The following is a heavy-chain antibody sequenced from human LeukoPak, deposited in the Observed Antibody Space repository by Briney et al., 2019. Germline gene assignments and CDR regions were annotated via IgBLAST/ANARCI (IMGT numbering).Heavy chain of an antibody. CDR3: ARGYCSGGSCFRNWFDP. J-gene: IGHJ5*02. V-gene: IGHV1-46*01. CDR2: INPSGGST. Sequence: ASVKVSCKASGYTFTSYYMHWVRQAPGQGLEWMGIINPSGGSTSYAQKFQGRVTMTRDMSTSTVYMELSSLRSEDTAVYYRARGYCSGGSCFRNWFDPWGQGTLVTVSS. CDR1: GYTFTSYY. D-gene: IGHD2-15*01.